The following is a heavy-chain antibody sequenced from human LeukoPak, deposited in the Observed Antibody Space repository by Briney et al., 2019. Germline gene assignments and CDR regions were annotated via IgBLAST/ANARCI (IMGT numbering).Heavy chain of an antibody. CDR2: ISGSGSST. D-gene: IGHD5-12*01. V-gene: IGHV3-23*01. CDR3: ARGKGSESGYDYFLDY. CDR1: GFTFSSYA. J-gene: IGHJ4*02. Sequence: GGSLRLSCAASGFTFSSYAMNWVRQAPGKGLEWVSAISGSGSSTYYADSVKGRFTISRDNSKNTLYLQMNGLRAEDTALYYCARGKGSESGYDYFLDYWGQGTLVTVSS.